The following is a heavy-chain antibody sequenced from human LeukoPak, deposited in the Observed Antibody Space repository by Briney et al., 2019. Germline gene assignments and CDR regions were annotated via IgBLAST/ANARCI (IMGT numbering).Heavy chain of an antibody. CDR2: IYYSGST. CDR1: GGSISSSSYY. J-gene: IGHJ3*02. D-gene: IGHD1-26*01. Sequence: SETLSLTCTVSGGSISSSSYYWGWIRQPPGKGLEWIGSIYYSGSTYYNLSLKSRVTISVDTSKNQFSLKLSSVTAADTAVYYCARVRWELRVGDAFDIWGQGTMVTVSS. CDR3: ARVRWELRVGDAFDI. V-gene: IGHV4-39*01.